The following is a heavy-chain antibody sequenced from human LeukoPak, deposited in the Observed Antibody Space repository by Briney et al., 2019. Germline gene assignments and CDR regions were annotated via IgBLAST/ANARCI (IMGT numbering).Heavy chain of an antibody. J-gene: IGHJ3*02. CDR2: INTDGSST. Sequence: QAGGSLRLSCAASGFTFSSYWMHWVRQAPGKGLVWVSRINTDGSSTSYADSVKGRFTISRDNAKNTLYLQMNSLRAEDTAVYYCARETGVAYAFDIWGQGTMVTVSS. CDR3: ARETGVAYAFDI. D-gene: IGHD2-15*01. V-gene: IGHV3-74*01. CDR1: GFTFSSYW.